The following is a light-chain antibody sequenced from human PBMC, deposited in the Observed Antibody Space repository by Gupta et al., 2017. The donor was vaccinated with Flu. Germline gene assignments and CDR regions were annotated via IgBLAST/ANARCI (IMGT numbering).Light chain of an antibody. J-gene: IGLJ3*02. CDR3: GTGDSRNSGWL. V-gene: IGLV1-51*02. Sequence: KGTSSGEGTSANIGSNYLSWYQRFPGTDPKLLIYENNKRPSGIPDRFSGSKSGASATLNITGLQTGEEADYYCGTGDSRNSGWLFGGGIKLTVL. CDR1: SANIGSNY. CDR2: ENN.